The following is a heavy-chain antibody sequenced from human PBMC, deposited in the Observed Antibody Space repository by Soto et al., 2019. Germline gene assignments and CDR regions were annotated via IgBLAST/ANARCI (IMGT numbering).Heavy chain of an antibody. D-gene: IGHD3-10*01. V-gene: IGHV3-30*18. J-gene: IGHJ4*02. Sequence: GGSLRLSCAASGFTFSSYGMHWVRQAPGKGLEWVAVISYDGSNKYYADSVKGRFTISRDNSKNTLYLQMNSLRAEDTAVYYCAKDSLWFGELSPFDYWGQGTLVTVSS. CDR3: AKDSLWFGELSPFDY. CDR2: ISYDGSNK. CDR1: GFTFSSYG.